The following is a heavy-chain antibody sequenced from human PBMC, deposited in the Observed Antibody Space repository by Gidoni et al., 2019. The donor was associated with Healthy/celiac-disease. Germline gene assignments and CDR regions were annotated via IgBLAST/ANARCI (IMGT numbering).Heavy chain of an antibody. J-gene: IGHJ6*02. CDR3: ALGVGATGGYYYYYGMDV. CDR2: ISAYNGNT. V-gene: IGHV1-18*01. D-gene: IGHD1-26*01. CDR1: GYTFTSYG. Sequence: QVQLVQSGAEVKKPGASVKVSCKASGYTFTSYGISWVRQAPGQGLEWMGWISAYNGNTNYAQKLQGRVTMTTDTSTSTAYMELRSLRSDDTAVYYCALGVGATGGYYYYYGMDVWGQGTTVTVSS.